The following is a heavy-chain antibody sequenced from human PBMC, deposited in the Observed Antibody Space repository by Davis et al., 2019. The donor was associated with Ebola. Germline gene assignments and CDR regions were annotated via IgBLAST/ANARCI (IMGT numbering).Heavy chain of an antibody. D-gene: IGHD1-1*01. CDR2: ISAYNGNT. Sequence: ASVQVSCKASGYTFTNYGISWVRQAPGQGPEWMGWISAYNGNTNYAQKLQGRVTMTTDTSTSTAYMELRSLRSDDTAVYYCARAQFPTTSDHWGQGTLVTVSS. V-gene: IGHV1-18*04. CDR3: ARAQFPTTSDH. J-gene: IGHJ4*02. CDR1: GYTFTNYG.